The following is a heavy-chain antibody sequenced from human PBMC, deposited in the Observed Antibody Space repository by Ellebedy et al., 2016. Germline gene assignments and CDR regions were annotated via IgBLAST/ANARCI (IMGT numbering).Heavy chain of an antibody. Sequence: GGSLRLSCAASGFTFSSYSMNWVRQAPGKGLEWVSYISSSSSTIYYADSVKGRFTISRDNSKNSLSLQMNSLRADDSAVYYCAKEWYGGSYQVFDFWGQGTRIIVSS. CDR3: AKEWYGGSYQVFDF. V-gene: IGHV3-48*01. J-gene: IGHJ3*01. CDR2: ISSSSSTI. CDR1: GFTFSSYS. D-gene: IGHD1-26*01.